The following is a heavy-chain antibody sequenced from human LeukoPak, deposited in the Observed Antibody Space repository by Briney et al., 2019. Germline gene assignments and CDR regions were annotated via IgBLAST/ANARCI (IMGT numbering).Heavy chain of an antibody. CDR1: GFTFRDYT. Sequence: GGSLRLACAASGFTFRDYTMNWVRQAPGKGLEWVSAISKSGTYIKYADSVKGRFTVSRDNAKNSLFLQMDSLRVEDTAVYYCAREVVIVVEPAANTIDYWGQGTRVTVSS. D-gene: IGHD2-2*01. V-gene: IGHV3-21*01. CDR3: AREVVIVVEPAANTIDY. CDR2: ISKSGTYI. J-gene: IGHJ4*02.